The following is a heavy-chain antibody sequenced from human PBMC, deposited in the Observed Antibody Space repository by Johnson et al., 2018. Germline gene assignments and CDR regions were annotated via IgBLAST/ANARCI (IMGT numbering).Heavy chain of an antibody. Sequence: EVQLVESGGGVVQPGRSLRLSCAASGFTFSGSAMHWVRQASGKGLEWVGRIRSKANSYATAYAASVKGRFTIPRDDSKNTAYLQMNSLRTEDTAGYYCTRHEDIVVGPAARASTTFYYYGMDVGGQGTTVTVSS. V-gene: IGHV3-73*01. J-gene: IGHJ6*02. CDR2: IRSKANSYAT. CDR1: GFTFSGSA. D-gene: IGHD2-2*01. CDR3: TRHEDIVVGPAARASTTFYYYGMDV.